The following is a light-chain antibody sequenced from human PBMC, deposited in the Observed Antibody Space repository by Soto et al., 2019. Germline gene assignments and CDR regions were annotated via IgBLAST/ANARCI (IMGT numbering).Light chain of an antibody. V-gene: IGKV3-15*01. J-gene: IGKJ1*01. CDR2: GAS. CDR3: QQYNKWPQT. CDR1: QSVATN. Sequence: EAVLTQSPATLSVFPGERATLSCRASQSVATNLAWYQQRPGQAPRLLIYGASKSAIGLPARFSGSGSGTEFTLTITSLQSEYFAVYYCQQYNKWPQTFGQGTKVDIK.